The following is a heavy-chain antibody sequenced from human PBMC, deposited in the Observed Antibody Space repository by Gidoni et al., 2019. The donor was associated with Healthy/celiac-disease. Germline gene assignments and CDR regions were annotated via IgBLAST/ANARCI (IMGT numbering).Heavy chain of an antibody. J-gene: IGHJ5*02. CDR3: ARDMRGGAARPFWFDP. CDR2: IYYSGST. V-gene: IGHV4-59*01. D-gene: IGHD6-6*01. CDR1: GGPISSYY. Sequence: QVQLQESGPGLVKPSETLSLTCTVSGGPISSYYWSWIRQPPGKGLEWIGYIYYSGSTNYTPSLKSRVTISVDTSKNQFSLKLSSVTAADTAVYYCARDMRGGAARPFWFDPWGQGTLVTVSS.